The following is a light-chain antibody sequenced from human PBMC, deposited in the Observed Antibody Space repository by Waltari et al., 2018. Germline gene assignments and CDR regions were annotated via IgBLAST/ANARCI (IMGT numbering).Light chain of an antibody. CDR3: MQALQTLWT. V-gene: IGKV2-28*01. CDR2: LGS. Sequence: DIVMTQSPLSLPVTPGEPASISCRSSQSLLHSTGYNYLDWYVQKPGQSPQLLIYLGSNRASGVPDRFSGSGSGTDFTLKISRVEAEDVGVYYCMQALQTLWTFGQGTKVEIK. CDR1: QSLLHSTGYNY. J-gene: IGKJ1*01.